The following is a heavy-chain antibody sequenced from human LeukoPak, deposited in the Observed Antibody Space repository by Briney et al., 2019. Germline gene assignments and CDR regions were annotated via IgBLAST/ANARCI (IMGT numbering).Heavy chain of an antibody. J-gene: IGHJ4*02. D-gene: IGHD6-19*01. CDR3: ARDLSGIAVAGSFDY. CDR1: SGSISSYY. Sequence: SETLSLTCTVSSGSISSYYWSWIRQPAGKGLEWIGRIYTSGSTNYNPSLKSRVTMSVDTSKNQFSLKLSSVTAADTAVYYCARDLSGIAVAGSFDYWGQGTLVTVSS. V-gene: IGHV4-4*07. CDR2: IYTSGST.